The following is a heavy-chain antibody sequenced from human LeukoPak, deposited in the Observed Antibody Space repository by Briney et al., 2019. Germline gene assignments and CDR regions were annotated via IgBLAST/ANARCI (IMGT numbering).Heavy chain of an antibody. Sequence: PSETLSLTCAVYGGSFSGYYWNWIRQPPGKGLEWIGEINHSGSTNYNPSLKSRVTISVDTSKKQFSLKLSSVTAADTAMYYCARGREPRAVASRALESWGQGTLGTVSS. CDR1: GGSFSGYY. CDR2: INHSGST. D-gene: IGHD6-19*01. V-gene: IGHV4-34*01. J-gene: IGHJ4*02. CDR3: ARGREPRAVASRALES.